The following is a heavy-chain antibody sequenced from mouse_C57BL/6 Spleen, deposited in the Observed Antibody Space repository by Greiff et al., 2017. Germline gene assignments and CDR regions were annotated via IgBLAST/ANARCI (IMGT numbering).Heavy chain of an antibody. Sequence: EVQLQQSGAELVRPGASVKLSCTASGFNITDDYMHWVKQRPEQGLEWIGWIDPENGDTEYASKFQGKDTITADTSSNTAYLQLSSLASEDTGVYYCTRWYGNRCDCAMDYWGQGTSVTVSA. V-gene: IGHV14-4*01. CDR2: IDPENGDT. CDR3: TRWYGNRCDCAMDY. J-gene: IGHJ4*01. CDR1: GFNITDDY. D-gene: IGHD2-10*02.